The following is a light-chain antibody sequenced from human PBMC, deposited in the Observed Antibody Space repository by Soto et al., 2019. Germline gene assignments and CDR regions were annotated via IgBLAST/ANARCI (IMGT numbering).Light chain of an antibody. Sequence: VSGSPGQSITISCTGTSSDVGSYNLVSWYQQHPDKAPKLMIYEVSKRPSGVSNRFSGSKSGNTASLTISGLQAEDEADYYCCSYAGSSTYVFGTGTKVTVL. CDR2: EVS. CDR3: CSYAGSSTYV. CDR1: SSDVGSYNL. V-gene: IGLV2-23*02. J-gene: IGLJ1*01.